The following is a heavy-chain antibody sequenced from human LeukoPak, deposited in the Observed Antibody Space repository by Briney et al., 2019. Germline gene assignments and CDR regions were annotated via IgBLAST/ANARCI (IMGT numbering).Heavy chain of an antibody. Sequence: PSETLSLTCTVSGGSISSSSYYWGWIRQPPGKGLEWIGSIYYSGSTYYNPSLKSRVTISVDTSKNQFSLKLSSVTAADTAVYYCARDPQAAAGTVHWLDPWGQGTLVTVSS. J-gene: IGHJ5*02. CDR2: IYYSGST. D-gene: IGHD6-13*01. V-gene: IGHV4-39*07. CDR1: GGSISSSSYY. CDR3: ARDPQAAAGTVHWLDP.